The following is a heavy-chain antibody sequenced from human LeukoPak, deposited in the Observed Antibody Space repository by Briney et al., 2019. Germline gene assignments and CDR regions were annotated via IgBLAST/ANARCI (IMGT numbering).Heavy chain of an antibody. CDR1: GGSISSYY. J-gene: IGHJ6*03. CDR3: ARAPRSGSYWGTRGYYYYMDV. V-gene: IGHV4-4*07. Sequence: SETLSLTCTVSGGSISSYYWSWIRQPAGKGLEWIGRIYTSGSTNYNPSLKSRVTMSVDTSKNQFSLKLSSVTAADTAVYYCARAPRSGSYWGTRGYYYYMDVWGKGTTVTVSS. D-gene: IGHD1-26*01. CDR2: IYTSGST.